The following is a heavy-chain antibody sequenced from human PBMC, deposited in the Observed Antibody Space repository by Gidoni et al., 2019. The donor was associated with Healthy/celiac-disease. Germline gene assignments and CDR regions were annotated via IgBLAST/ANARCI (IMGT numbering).Heavy chain of an antibody. Sequence: EVQLVVSGGGLVKPGGSLRLSCAASAFTFSSYSMNWVRQAPGKGLEWVSYISSSSSYIYYADSVKGRFTISRDNAKNSLYLQMNSLRAEDTAVYYCARLALHYYDSSGYPYDAFDIWGQGTMVTVSS. CDR1: AFTFSSYS. J-gene: IGHJ3*02. D-gene: IGHD3-22*01. CDR3: ARLALHYYDSSGYPYDAFDI. CDR2: ISSSSSYI. V-gene: IGHV3-21*01.